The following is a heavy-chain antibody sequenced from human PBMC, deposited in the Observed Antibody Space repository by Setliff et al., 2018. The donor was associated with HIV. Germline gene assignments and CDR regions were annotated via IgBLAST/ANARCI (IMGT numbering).Heavy chain of an antibody. J-gene: IGHJ6*03. CDR1: GGSISSYY. Sequence: PSETLSLTCTVSGGSISSYYWSWIRQPPGKGLEWIGSIYYSGSTYYNPSLKSRVTISVDTSKNQFSLKLRSVTAADTAVYYCARQWAERVMDVWGNGTTVTVSS. CDR2: IYYSGST. D-gene: IGHD1-26*01. V-gene: IGHV4-59*05. CDR3: ARQWAERVMDV.